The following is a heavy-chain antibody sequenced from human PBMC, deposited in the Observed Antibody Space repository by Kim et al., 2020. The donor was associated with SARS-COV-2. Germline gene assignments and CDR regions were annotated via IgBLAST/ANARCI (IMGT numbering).Heavy chain of an antibody. V-gene: IGHV6-1*01. Sequence: DHAVSVKSRITINPDTSKNQFSLQLNSVTPEDTAVYYCARDTPGQKAFDIWGQGTMVAVSS. J-gene: IGHJ3*02. CDR3: ARDTPGQKAFDI.